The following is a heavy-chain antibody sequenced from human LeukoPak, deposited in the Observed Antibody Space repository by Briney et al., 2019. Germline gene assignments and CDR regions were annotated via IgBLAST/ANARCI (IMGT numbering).Heavy chain of an antibody. CDR1: GFSFSNYW. J-gene: IGHJ6*02. D-gene: IGHD1-7*01. CDR2: INQDGSEK. CDR3: ASNWNYVRGYGMDV. V-gene: IGHV3-7*01. Sequence: GGSLRLSCAASGFSFSNYWVTWVRQAPGKRLQWVANINQDGSEKHYVHSVRGRFTISRDNAKNSLYLQMNSLRAEDTAVYYCASNWNYVRGYGMDVCGQGTTVTVSS.